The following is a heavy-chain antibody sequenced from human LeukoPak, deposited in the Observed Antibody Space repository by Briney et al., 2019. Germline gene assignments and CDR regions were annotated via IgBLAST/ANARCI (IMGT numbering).Heavy chain of an antibody. CDR3: ARISLGVFHGMDV. J-gene: IGHJ6*02. Sequence: SGPTLVNPTQTLTLACTFSGFSLSTSGMCVSWIRQPPGKALEWLARIDWDDDKYYSTSLKTRLTISKDISKNQVVLTMTNMDPVDTATYYCARISLGVFHGMDVWGQGTTVTVSS. CDR1: GFSLSTSGMC. CDR2: IDWDDDK. D-gene: IGHD3-16*01. V-gene: IGHV2-70*11.